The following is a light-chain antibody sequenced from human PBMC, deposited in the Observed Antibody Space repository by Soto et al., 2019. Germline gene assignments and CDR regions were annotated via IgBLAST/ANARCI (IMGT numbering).Light chain of an antibody. CDR1: QSVSSY. J-gene: IGKJ5*01. V-gene: IGKV3-11*01. CDR3: QPRSNWIT. CDR2: DAS. Sequence: EIVFTQSPATLSLSPGERATLSCRASQSVSSYLAWYQQQPGQAPRLLIYDASNRATGIPARFSGSGSGTDFTLTIRRLEPEEFAVDYCQPRSNWITVGEGTRRAIK.